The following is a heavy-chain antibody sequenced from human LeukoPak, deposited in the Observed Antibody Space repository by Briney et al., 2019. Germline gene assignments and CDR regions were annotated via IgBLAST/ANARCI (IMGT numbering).Heavy chain of an antibody. Sequence: SQTLSLTCTVSGGSISSGDYYWSWIHQPPGKGLEWIGYIYYSGSTYYNPSLKSRVTISVDTSKNQFSLKLSSVTAADTAVYYCARGQRTYNWNYDYWGQGTLVTVSS. J-gene: IGHJ4*02. CDR1: GGSISSGDYY. V-gene: IGHV4-30-4*08. CDR2: IYYSGST. CDR3: ARGQRTYNWNYDY. D-gene: IGHD1-7*01.